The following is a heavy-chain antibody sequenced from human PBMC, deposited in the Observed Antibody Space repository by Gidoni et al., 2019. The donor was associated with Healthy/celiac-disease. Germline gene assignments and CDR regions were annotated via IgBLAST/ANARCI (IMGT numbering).Heavy chain of an antibody. CDR1: GFTFGDYA. D-gene: IGHD6-13*01. CDR3: TRDRAAAGQQHWFDP. J-gene: IGHJ5*02. CDR2: IRSKAYGGTT. Sequence: EVQPVESGGGLVQPGRSLSLPCTASGFTFGDYAMSWFRQAPGKGLEWVGFIRSKAYGGTTEYAASVKGRFTISRDDSKSIAYLQMNSLKTEDTAVYYCTRDRAAAGQQHWFDPWGQGTLVTVSS. V-gene: IGHV3-49*03.